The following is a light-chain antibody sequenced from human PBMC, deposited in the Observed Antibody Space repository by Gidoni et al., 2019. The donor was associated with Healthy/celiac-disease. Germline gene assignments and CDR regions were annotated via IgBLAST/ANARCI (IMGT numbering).Light chain of an antibody. V-gene: IGKV4-1*01. CDR1: KSVLYSSNNKNY. J-gene: IGKJ1*01. Sequence: DILMTPSPDSLAVSLGERATINCKSSKSVLYSSNNKNYLAWYQQKPGQPPKLLIYWASTRESGVPDRFSGSGSGTDFTLTISSLQAEDVAVYYCQQYYSTPLTFGQGTKVEIK. CDR2: WAS. CDR3: QQYYSTPLT.